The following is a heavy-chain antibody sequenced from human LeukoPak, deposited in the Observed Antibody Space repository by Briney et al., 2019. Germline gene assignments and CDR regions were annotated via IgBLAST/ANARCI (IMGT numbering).Heavy chain of an antibody. V-gene: IGHV3-9*01. D-gene: IGHD6-13*01. CDR2: ISWNSGSI. CDR1: GLRFDEYA. J-gene: IGHJ4*02. CDR3: AKESSWNTSPLDS. Sequence: GGSLRLSCAGSGLRFDEYAMHWVRQAPGKGLEWVSGISWNSGSIGYGDSVEGRFTISRDNAKNSLFLQMNGLTTEDTALYFCAKESSWNTSPLDSWGQGILVTVSS.